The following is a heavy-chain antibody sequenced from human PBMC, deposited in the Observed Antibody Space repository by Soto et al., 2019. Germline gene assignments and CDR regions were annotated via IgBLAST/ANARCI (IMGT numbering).Heavy chain of an antibody. J-gene: IGHJ6*04. CDR1: GYTFTSYG. D-gene: IGHD3-3*01. V-gene: IGHV1-18*01. Sequence: GASVKVSCKASGYTFTSYGISWVRHAPGQGLEWMGWISAYNGNTNYAQKLQGRVTMTTDTSTSTAYMELRSLRSDDTAVYYCAVPTYYDFWRGYPPPPYYYYGMDVGGKGTTVTVPS. CDR2: ISAYNGNT. CDR3: AVPTYYDFWRGYPPPPYYYYGMDV.